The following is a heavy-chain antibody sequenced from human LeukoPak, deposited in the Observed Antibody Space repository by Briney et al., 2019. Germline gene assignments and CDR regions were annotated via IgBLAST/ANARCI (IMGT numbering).Heavy chain of an antibody. V-gene: IGHV1-58*01. CDR3: AAELYGVYTDCCTFHL. Sequence: SVKVSCKTSGFTFSTSAVQWVRQARGQRLEWIGWIIVGSGATNYAQSPQGRFTITRDMSTNTAYMELSSLGSEDSAVYYCAAELYGVYTDCCTFHLWGQGTMVTVSS. D-gene: IGHD4-17*01. CDR2: IIVGSGAT. J-gene: IGHJ3*01. CDR1: GFTFSTSA.